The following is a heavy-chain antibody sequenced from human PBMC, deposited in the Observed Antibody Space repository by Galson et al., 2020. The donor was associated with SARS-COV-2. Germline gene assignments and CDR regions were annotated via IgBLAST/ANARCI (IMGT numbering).Heavy chain of an antibody. CDR3: ARDGDLPFDY. J-gene: IGHJ4*02. Sequence: SETLSLTCAAYGGSFSGYSWSWIRQPPGKGLEWLGEINHSGSTNYNPSLKSRVTISVDTSKNQFSLKLSSVTAADTAVYYCARDGDLPFDYWGQGTLVTVSS. V-gene: IGHV4-34*01. D-gene: IGHD3-10*01. CDR2: INHSGST. CDR1: GGSFSGYS.